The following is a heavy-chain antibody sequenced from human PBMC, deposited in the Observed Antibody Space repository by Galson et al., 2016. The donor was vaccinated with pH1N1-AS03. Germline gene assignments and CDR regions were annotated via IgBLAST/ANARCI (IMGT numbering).Heavy chain of an antibody. CDR2: ISSRGDSI. J-gene: IGHJ3*01. V-gene: IGHV3-48*02. D-gene: IGHD1-26*01. CDR1: GFTFSYYS. CDR3: ARETIRAGEFDL. Sequence: SLRLSCAASGFTFSYYSMNWVRQAPGKGLEWVSYISSRGDSIYYADSVKGRFSISRDNAKESLYLQMNSLRDEDTGVYFCARETIRAGEFDLWGRGTVVTVSS.